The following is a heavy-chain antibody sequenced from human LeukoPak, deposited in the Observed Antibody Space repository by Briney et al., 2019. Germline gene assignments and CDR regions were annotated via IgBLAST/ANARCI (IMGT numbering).Heavy chain of an antibody. CDR3: APLAATTDY. V-gene: IGHV3-23*01. Sequence: GGSLRLSCAASGFTLSSYAMSWVRQAPGKGLEWVSSISASGGGTYYADSVKGRFTISRDTSKNTLYLQMNSLRAEDTAVYYCAPLAATTDYWGQGTLVTVSS. J-gene: IGHJ4*02. CDR2: ISASGGGT. CDR1: GFTLSSYA. D-gene: IGHD5-12*01.